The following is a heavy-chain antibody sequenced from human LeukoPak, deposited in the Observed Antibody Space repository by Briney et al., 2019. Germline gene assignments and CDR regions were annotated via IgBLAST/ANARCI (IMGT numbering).Heavy chain of an antibody. CDR2: FDPEDGET. J-gene: IGHJ4*02. V-gene: IGHV1-24*01. CDR3: ATESGYYYDSSGSFDY. Sequence: ASVKVPCKVSGYTLTELSMHWVRQAPGKGLEWMGGFDPEDGETIHAQKFQGRVTMTEDTSTDTAYMELSSLRSEDTAVYYCATESGYYYDSSGSFDYWGQGTLVTVSS. CDR1: GYTLTELS. D-gene: IGHD3-22*01.